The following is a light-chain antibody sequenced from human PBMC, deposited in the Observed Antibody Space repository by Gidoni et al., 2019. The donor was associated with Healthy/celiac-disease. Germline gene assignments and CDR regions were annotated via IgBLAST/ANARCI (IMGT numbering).Light chain of an antibody. CDR1: SLRSYY. V-gene: IGLV3-19*01. Sequence: SSELTQDPPVSLALGQTVRITCQGDSLRSYYASWYQQKPGQAPVLVIYGKNNRPSGIPDRFSGSSSGNTASLTITGAQAEDEADYYCNSRDSSGNHHVFGGGTKLTVL. J-gene: IGLJ3*02. CDR3: NSRDSSGNHHV. CDR2: GKN.